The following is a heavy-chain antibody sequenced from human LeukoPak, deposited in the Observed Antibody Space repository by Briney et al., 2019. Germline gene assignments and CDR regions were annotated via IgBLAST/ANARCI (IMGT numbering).Heavy chain of an antibody. CDR3: AKDRHTVTTFDY. CDR2: ISYDGRNE. D-gene: IGHD4-11*01. CDR1: GFTFSSFG. V-gene: IGHV3-30*18. J-gene: IGHJ4*02. Sequence: PGRSLRLSCAASGFTFSSFGMHWVRQAPGKGLEWVAVISYDGRNEYYADSVKGRFTISRDNSKNTVYLQMNSLRPEDTAVYYCAKDRHTVTTFDYWGQGTLDTVSS.